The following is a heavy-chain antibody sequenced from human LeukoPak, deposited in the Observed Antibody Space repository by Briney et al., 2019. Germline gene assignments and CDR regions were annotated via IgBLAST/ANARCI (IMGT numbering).Heavy chain of an antibody. CDR3: ASSSSWYHFDY. D-gene: IGHD6-13*01. CDR2: INSDGSST. J-gene: IGHJ4*02. V-gene: IGHV3-74*01. Sequence: GGSLRLSCAASGFTFRSYWMHWVRQAPGKGLVWVSRINSDGSSTSYADSVKGRFTISRDNAKNTLYLQMNSLRAEDTAVYYCASSSSWYHFDYWGQGTLVTVSS. CDR1: GFTFRSYW.